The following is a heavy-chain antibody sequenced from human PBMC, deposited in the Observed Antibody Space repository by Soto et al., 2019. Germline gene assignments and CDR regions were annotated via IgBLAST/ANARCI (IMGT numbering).Heavy chain of an antibody. J-gene: IGHJ6*02. CDR3: TATAAPGVDV. CDR2: IKSRVDGGAT. V-gene: IGHV3-15*07. D-gene: IGHD6-25*01. CDR1: GFSFSHAW. Sequence: EAQLVESGGGLAKPGGSLRLSCAASGFSFSHAWMNWVRQAPGQGLEWVGRIKSRVDGGATDFAAPVKGRFTVSRDDSENTVYLQMNSLKTEDTATYYCTATAAPGVDVWGPGTTVIVSS.